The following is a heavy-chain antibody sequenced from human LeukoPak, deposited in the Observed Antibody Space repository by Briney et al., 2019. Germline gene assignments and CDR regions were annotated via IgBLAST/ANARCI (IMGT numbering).Heavy chain of an antibody. CDR3: SRGSYNSWS. CDR2: IYTSGVT. D-gene: IGHD3-10*01. Sequence: SETLSLTCTVSGASMSSSYWSWIRQPAGKGLEWIGRIYTSGVTSYNPSLKSRVIMSIDASKNQFSLNLSSVIAADTAVYYCSRGSYNSWSGGQGTLVTVSS. V-gene: IGHV4-4*07. J-gene: IGHJ4*02. CDR1: GASMSSSY.